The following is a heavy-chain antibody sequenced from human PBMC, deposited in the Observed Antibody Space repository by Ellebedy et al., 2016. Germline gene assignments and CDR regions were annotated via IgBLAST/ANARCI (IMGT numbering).Heavy chain of an antibody. CDR2: ISYDGSNK. CDR3: TRGTGTGYG. J-gene: IGHJ4*02. CDR1: GFTFSNYG. V-gene: IGHV3-30*03. Sequence: GESLKISXAASGFTFSNYGMHWVRQAPGKGLEWVAVISYDGSNKYYADSVKGRFTISRDNSKNTLYLQMNSLKTEDTAVYYCTRGTGTGYGWGQGTLVTVSS. D-gene: IGHD1-1*01.